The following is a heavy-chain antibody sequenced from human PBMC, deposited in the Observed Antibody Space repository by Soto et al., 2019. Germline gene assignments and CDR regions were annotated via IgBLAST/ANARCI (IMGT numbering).Heavy chain of an antibody. J-gene: IGHJ5*01. D-gene: IGHD6-19*01. V-gene: IGHV4-31*03. CDR3: AREGYRSGWSGIGALNWFDS. Sequence: SETLSLTCTVSGGSISSGGYYWSWIRQHPGKGLEWIGYIYYRGTTYYNPSLKSRVTISVDTSKNQFSLKLSSVTAADTAVYYCAREGYRSGWSGIGALNWFDSWGQGTLVTVSS. CDR1: GGSISSGGYY. CDR2: IYYRGTT.